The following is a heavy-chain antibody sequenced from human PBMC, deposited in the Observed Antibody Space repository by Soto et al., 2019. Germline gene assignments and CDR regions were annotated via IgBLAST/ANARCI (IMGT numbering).Heavy chain of an antibody. D-gene: IGHD3-22*01. J-gene: IGHJ4*02. CDR2: IIPIFDTA. V-gene: IGHV1-69*01. CDR3: ASSKIDSGGYYYRRFDF. CDR1: SNS. Sequence: SNSRCWVQQEKRKGLEWMGGIIPIFDTANYAQKFQGRVKITADESTSTAYMELSSLRSEDTAVYYCASSKIDSGGYYYRRFDFWVQGT.